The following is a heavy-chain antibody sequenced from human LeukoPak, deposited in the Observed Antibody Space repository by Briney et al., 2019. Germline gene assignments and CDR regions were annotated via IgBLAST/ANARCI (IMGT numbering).Heavy chain of an antibody. J-gene: IGHJ6*02. CDR2: IYYSGST. CDR3: ARDETSFHYGMDV. CDR1: GGSISSGDYY. V-gene: IGHV4-30-4*01. Sequence: SETLSLTCSVSGGSISSGDYYWSWIRQPPGKGLEWIGYIYYSGSTYYNPSLKSRVTISVDTSKNQFSLKLSSVTAADTAVYYCARDETSFHYGMDVWGQGTTVTVSS.